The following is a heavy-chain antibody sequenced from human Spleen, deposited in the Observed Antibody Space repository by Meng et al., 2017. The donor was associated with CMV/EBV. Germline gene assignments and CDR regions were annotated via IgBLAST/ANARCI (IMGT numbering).Heavy chain of an antibody. J-gene: IGHJ4*02. CDR3: ARAGAAVTTNFDF. CDR2: VSARNGDT. CDR1: GYNFDIYG. Sequence: CKASGYNFDIYGITWVRQAPGQGLEWVGWVSARNGDTDYGQKFQGRVTVTADTFTNTAYMEMRSLRSDDSAMYYCARAGAAVTTNFDFWGQGTLVTVSS. V-gene: IGHV1-18*01. D-gene: IGHD4-17*01.